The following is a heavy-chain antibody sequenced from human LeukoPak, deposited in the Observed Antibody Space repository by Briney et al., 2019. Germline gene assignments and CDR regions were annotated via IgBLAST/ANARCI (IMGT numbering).Heavy chain of an antibody. J-gene: IGHJ4*02. CDR3: AREDSSGWSVYYFDY. V-gene: IGHV4-4*02. D-gene: IGHD6-19*01. Sequence: SETLSLTCAVSGGSISSSNWWSWVRQPPGKGLEWIGEIYHSGSTNYNPSLKSRVTISVDKSKNQFSLKLSSVTAADTAVYYCAREDSSGWSVYYFDYWGQGTLVTVSS. CDR2: IYHSGST. CDR1: GGSISSSNW.